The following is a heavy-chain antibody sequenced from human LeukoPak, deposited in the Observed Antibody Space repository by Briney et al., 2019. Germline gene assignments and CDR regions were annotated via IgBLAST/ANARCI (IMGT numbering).Heavy chain of an antibody. D-gene: IGHD5-18*01. CDR3: ARGGSDTAMARDY. J-gene: IGHJ4*02. V-gene: IGHV3-74*01. CDR1: GFTFSNHW. CDR2: INRDGSRT. Sequence: GGSLRLSCAASGFTFSNHWMHWVRQAPGKGLMWVSRINRDGSRTDYADSVKGRFTISRDDAKNTLYLQVNSLRAEDTAVYFCARGGSDTAMARDYWGQGTLVTVSS.